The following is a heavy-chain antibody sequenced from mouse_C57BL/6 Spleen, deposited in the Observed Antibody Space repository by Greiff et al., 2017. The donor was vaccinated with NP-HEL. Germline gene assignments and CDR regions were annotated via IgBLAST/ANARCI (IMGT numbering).Heavy chain of an antibody. Sequence: EVQLQQSGPELVKPGASVKISCKASGYTFTDYYMNWVKQSHGKSLEWIGDINPNNGGTSYNQKFKGKATLTVDKSSSTAYMELRSLTSEDSAVYYCARPPYDGRGFAYWGQGTLVTVSA. CDR2: INPNNGGT. V-gene: IGHV1-26*01. CDR1: GYTFTDYY. D-gene: IGHD2-3*01. CDR3: ARPPYDGRGFAY. J-gene: IGHJ3*01.